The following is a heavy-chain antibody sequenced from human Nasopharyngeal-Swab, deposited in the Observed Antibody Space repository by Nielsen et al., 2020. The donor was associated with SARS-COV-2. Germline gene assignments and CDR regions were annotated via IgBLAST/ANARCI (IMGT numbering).Heavy chain of an antibody. Sequence: SQTLSLTCAISGDSVSSHSAGWHWIRQSPSRGLEWLGRTLYRSKWYNDYAESVKSRIAVNPDTSKNQFSLQLNSVTPEDTAVYYCARGRDFSFDSWGQRTLVTASS. CDR2: TLYRSKWYN. D-gene: IGHD3-3*01. J-gene: IGHJ4*02. V-gene: IGHV6-1*01. CDR1: GDSVSSHSAG. CDR3: ARGRDFSFDS.